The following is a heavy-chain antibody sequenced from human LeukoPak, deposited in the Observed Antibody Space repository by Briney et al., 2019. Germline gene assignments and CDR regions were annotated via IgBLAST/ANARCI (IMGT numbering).Heavy chain of an antibody. J-gene: IGHJ5*02. CDR1: GVTFSSYA. V-gene: IGHV3-23*01. Sequence: GGSLRLSCAASGVTFSSYAMSWVRQAPGKGLEWVSAISGSGGSTYYADSVKGRFTISRDNSKNTLYLQMNSLRAEDTAVYYCAKDTASSGWYPWGQGTLVTVSS. CDR3: AKDTASSGWYP. CDR2: ISGSGGST. D-gene: IGHD6-19*01.